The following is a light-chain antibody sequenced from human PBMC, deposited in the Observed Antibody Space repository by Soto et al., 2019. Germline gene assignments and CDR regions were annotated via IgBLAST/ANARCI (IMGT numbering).Light chain of an antibody. CDR1: QSVRIN. V-gene: IGKV3-15*01. CDR3: QQYNNWPPELT. CDR2: GAS. Sequence: EIVMTQSPATLSVSPGERATLSCRASQSVRINLAWYQQKPGQAPRLLIYGASSRATGIPARFSGSGSGTDFTLTISSLQSEDSADYYCQQYNNWPPELTFGGGTKVEIK. J-gene: IGKJ4*01.